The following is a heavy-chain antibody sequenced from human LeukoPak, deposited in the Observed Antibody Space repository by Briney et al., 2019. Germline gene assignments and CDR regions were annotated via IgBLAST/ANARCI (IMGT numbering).Heavy chain of an antibody. CDR2: INHSGST. J-gene: IGHJ4*02. V-gene: IGHV4-34*01. Sequence: SETLSLTCAVYGGSFSGYYWSWIRQPPGKGLEWIGEINHSGSTNYNPSVKSRVTISVDTSKNQFSLKLSSVTAADTAVYYCAQSGYSYGYVYWGQGTLVTVSS. D-gene: IGHD5-18*01. CDR1: GGSFSGYY. CDR3: AQSGYSYGYVY.